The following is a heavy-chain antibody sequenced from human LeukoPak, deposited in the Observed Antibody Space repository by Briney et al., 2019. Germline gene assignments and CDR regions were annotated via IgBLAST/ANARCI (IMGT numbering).Heavy chain of an antibody. CDR3: ARHFIGYSSSWLPYYFDY. J-gene: IGHJ4*02. V-gene: IGHV4-38-2*01. CDR1: GYSISSGYY. Sequence: SETLSLTCAVSGYSISSGYYWGWIRQPPGKGLEWIGSIYHSGSTYYNPSLKSRVTISVDTSKNQFHLKLSSVTAADTAVYYCARHFIGYSSSWLPYYFDYWGQGTLVTVSS. CDR2: IYHSGST. D-gene: IGHD6-13*01.